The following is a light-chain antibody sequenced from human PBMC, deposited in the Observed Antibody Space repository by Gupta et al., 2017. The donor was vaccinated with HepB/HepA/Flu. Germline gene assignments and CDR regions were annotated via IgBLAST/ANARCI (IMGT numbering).Light chain of an antibody. CDR1: QSISNY. V-gene: IGKV1-39*01. CDR2: AAF. J-gene: IGKJ2*02. Sequence: DIQMTQSPSSLSASVGDRVTIACRASQSISNYLNWYQQKPGKAPNLLIYAAFTLQSGVPSRFSGSGSGTDFTLTISSLQPEDFATYYCQQSYSTPCIFGQGTKLEIK. CDR3: QQSYSTPCI.